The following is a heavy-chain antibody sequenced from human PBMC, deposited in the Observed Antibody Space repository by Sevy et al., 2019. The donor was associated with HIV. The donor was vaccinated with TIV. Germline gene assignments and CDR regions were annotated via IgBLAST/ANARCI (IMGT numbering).Heavy chain of an antibody. J-gene: IGHJ4*02. D-gene: IGHD3-3*01. CDR1: GGSISSSNW. V-gene: IGHV4-4*02. Sequence: SETLSLTCAVSGGSISSSNWWSWVRQPPGKGLEWIGEIYHSGSTNYNPSLKSRVTISVDKSKNQFSLKLSSVTAADTAVYYCARGSLGAYDFWSGYSNYYFDYWGRGTLVTVSS. CDR2: IYHSGST. CDR3: ARGSLGAYDFWSGYSNYYFDY.